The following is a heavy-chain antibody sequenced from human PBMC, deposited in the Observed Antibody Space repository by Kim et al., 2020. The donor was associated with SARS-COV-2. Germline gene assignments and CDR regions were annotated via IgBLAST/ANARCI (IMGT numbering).Heavy chain of an antibody. Sequence: TYYADSVKGRFTIHRDNSKNTLYLQMNSLRAEDTAVYYWAKDAGGMMGGGWGQGTLVTVSS. V-gene: IGHV3-23*01. CDR3: AKDAGGMMGGG. D-gene: IGHD1-26*01. CDR2: T. J-gene: IGHJ4*02.